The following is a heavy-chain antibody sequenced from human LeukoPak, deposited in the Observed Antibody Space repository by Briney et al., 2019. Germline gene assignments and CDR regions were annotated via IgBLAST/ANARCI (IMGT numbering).Heavy chain of an antibody. Sequence: SVKVSCKASGGTFSSYAISWVRQAPGQGLEWMGGIIPIFGTANYAQKFQGRVTMTRNTSISTAYVELRSLRSDDTAVYYCARVPEHSSGYYFYYFDYWGQGTLVTVSS. CDR2: IIPIFGTA. D-gene: IGHD3-22*01. CDR3: ARVPEHSSGYYFYYFDY. CDR1: GGTFSSYA. J-gene: IGHJ4*02. V-gene: IGHV1-69*05.